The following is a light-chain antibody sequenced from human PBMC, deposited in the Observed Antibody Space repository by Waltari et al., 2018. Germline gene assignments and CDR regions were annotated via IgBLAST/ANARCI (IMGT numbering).Light chain of an antibody. CDR2: HAS. CDR3: QQYNTYPWT. V-gene: IGKV1-5*03. J-gene: IGKJ1*01. Sequence: TCRASWRISLWLAWYQQKPGMAPKLLIYHASSLEDGVPSRFSGSGFETEFSLSISSLQPEDFTTYYCQQYNTYPWTFGQGTKVEIK. CDR1: WRISLW.